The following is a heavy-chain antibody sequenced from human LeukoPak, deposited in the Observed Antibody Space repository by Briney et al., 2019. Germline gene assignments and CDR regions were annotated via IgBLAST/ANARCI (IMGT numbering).Heavy chain of an antibody. CDR3: ARERESSTQDYYYYMDV. V-gene: IGHV3-21*01. Sequence: GGSLRLSCAASGFTFSSYSMNWVRQAPGKGLEWVSSISSSSSYIYYADSVKGRFTISRDNAKNSLYLQMNSLRAEGTAVYYCARERESSTQDYYYYMDVWGKGTTVTVSS. CDR2: ISSSSSYI. CDR1: GFTFSSYS. J-gene: IGHJ6*03. D-gene: IGHD1-26*01.